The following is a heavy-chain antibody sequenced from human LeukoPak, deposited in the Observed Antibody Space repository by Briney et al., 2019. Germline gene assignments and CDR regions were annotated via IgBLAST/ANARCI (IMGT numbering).Heavy chain of an antibody. CDR3: ARESGSGSCFDY. V-gene: IGHV1-46*01. CDR1: GYTFTSYY. Sequence: GASVKVSCKASGYTFTSYYMHWVRQAPGQGLEWMGIINPSGGSTSYAQKFQGRVTMTRDMSTSTVHMELSSLRSEDTAVYYCARESGSGSCFDYWGQGTLVTVSS. D-gene: IGHD3-10*01. CDR2: INPSGGST. J-gene: IGHJ4*02.